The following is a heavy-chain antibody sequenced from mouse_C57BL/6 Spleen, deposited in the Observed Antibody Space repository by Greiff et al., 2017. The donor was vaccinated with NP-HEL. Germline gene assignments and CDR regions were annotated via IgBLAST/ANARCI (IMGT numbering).Heavy chain of an antibody. V-gene: IGHV2-2*01. J-gene: IGHJ1*03. CDR3: ARDDGYYYWYFDV. Sequence: QVQLKESGPGLVQPSQCLSITCTVSGFSFTSYGVHWVRQSPGKGLEWLGVIWSGGSTDYNAAFISRLSISKDNSKSQAFFKMNSLQADDTAIYYCARDDGYYYWYFDVWGTGTTVTVSS. CDR2: IWSGGST. CDR1: GFSFTSYG. D-gene: IGHD2-3*01.